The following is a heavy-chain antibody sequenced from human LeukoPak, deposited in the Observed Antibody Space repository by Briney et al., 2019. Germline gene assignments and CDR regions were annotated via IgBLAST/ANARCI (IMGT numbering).Heavy chain of an antibody. V-gene: IGHV1-2*02. Sequence: ASVKVSCKASGYTFTGYYLHWVRQAPGQGLEWMAWIDPDSGGTKYAEKFQGRVTMTRSTSISTAYMELSSLRSEDTAVYYCARSVRDGYIDYWGQGTLVTVSS. J-gene: IGHJ4*02. CDR3: ARSVRDGYIDY. D-gene: IGHD5-24*01. CDR1: GYTFTGYY. CDR2: IDPDSGGT.